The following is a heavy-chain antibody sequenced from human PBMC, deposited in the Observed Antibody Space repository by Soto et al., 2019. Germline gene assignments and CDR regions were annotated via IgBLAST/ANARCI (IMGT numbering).Heavy chain of an antibody. J-gene: IGHJ3*01. CDR2: IYPGDSDT. D-gene: IGHD2-21*02. CDR3: AGTSSVVTPEEACEV. CDR1: GFIFTVYW. V-gene: IGHV5-51*01. Sequence: EEELVQSATELRKPGESLKISCQGSGFIFTVYWIAWVRQTPEKGLEWMGIIYPGDSDTRYSPSFQGQVTISADKSTTTAYLHLDSRKPSDTALYYSAGTSSVVTPEEACEVWGQGTMGKVAS.